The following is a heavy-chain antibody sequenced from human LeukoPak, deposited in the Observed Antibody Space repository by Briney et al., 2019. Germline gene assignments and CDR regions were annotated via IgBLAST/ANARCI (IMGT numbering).Heavy chain of an antibody. CDR2: IRGSGGST. Sequence: PGGSLRLSCAASGFTFSSYAMSWVGQAPGKGLDWVSAIRGSGGSTDYADSVKDRFTISKDKSKNTLYLQMNSLRAEDTAVYYCAKDRQAYCGGDCPVDYWGQGTLVTVSS. V-gene: IGHV3-23*01. J-gene: IGHJ4*02. D-gene: IGHD2-21*02. CDR1: GFTFSSYA. CDR3: AKDRQAYCGGDCPVDY.